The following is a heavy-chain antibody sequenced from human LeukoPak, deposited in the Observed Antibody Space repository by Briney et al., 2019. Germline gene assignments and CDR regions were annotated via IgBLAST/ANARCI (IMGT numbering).Heavy chain of an antibody. J-gene: IGHJ4*02. V-gene: IGHV3-23*01. CDR2: ISGSGGST. CDR3: AKESRRSYYFDY. CDR1: GFTFDDYA. Sequence: GGSLRLSCAASGFTFDDYAMHWVRQAPGKGLEWVSGISGSGGSTYYADSVKGRFTISRDNSKNTLYLQVNSLRAEDTAVYYCAKESRRSYYFDYWGQGTLVTVSS.